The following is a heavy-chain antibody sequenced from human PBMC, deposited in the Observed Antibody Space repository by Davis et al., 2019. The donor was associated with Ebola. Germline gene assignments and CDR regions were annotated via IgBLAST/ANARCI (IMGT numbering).Heavy chain of an antibody. CDR2: IYYSGST. D-gene: IGHD3-3*01. V-gene: IGHV4-31*03. CDR3: ARGEGIFGVPHNWFDP. J-gene: IGHJ5*02. Sequence: SETLSLTCTVSGGSISSGDYYWSWIRQHPGKGLEWIGYIYYSGSTYYNPSLKSRVTISVDTSKNQFSLKLSSVTAADTAVYYCARGEGIFGVPHNWFDPWGQGTLVTVSS. CDR1: GGSISSGDYY.